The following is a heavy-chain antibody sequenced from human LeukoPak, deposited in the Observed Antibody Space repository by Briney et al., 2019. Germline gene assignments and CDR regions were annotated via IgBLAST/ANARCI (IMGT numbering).Heavy chain of an antibody. V-gene: IGHV3-21*01. Sequence: GGSLRLSCAASGFTFSSYSMNWVRQAPGKGLEWVSSISSSSSYIYYADSVKGRFTISRDNAKNSLYLQMNSLRAEDTAVYYCAREGYGDHVGWFDPWGQGTLVTVSS. CDR2: ISSSSSYI. J-gene: IGHJ5*02. CDR1: GFTFSSYS. D-gene: IGHD4-17*01. CDR3: AREGYGDHVGWFDP.